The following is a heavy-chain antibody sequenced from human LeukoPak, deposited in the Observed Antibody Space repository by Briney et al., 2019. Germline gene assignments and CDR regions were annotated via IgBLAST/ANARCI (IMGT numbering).Heavy chain of an antibody. CDR1: GFTFSSYG. Sequence: PGGSLRLSCAASGFTFSSYGMHWVRQAPGKGLEWVAVISYDGSNKYYADSVKGRFTISRDNSKNTLYLQMNSLRAEDRAVYYCAKMEQQLVLRVFSQTLPFDYWGQGTLVTVSS. CDR3: AKMEQQLVLRVFSQTLPFDY. V-gene: IGHV3-30*18. D-gene: IGHD6-13*01. CDR2: ISYDGSNK. J-gene: IGHJ4*02.